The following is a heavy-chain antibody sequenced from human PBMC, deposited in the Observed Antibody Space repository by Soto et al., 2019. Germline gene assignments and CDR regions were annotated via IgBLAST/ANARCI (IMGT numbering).Heavy chain of an antibody. V-gene: IGHV4-34*01. CDR2: INHSGST. J-gene: IGHJ4*02. CDR3: ARGNSNYPYYFDY. Sequence: SETLSLTCAVYGGSFSGYYWSWIRQPPGKGLEWIGEINHSGSTNYNPSLKSRVTISVDTSKNQFSLKRSSVTAADTAVYYCARGNSNYPYYFDYWGQGTLVTVSS. D-gene: IGHD4-4*01. CDR1: GGSFSGYY.